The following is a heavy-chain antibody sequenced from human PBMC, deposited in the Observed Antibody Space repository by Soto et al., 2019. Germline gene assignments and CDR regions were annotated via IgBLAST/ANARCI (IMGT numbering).Heavy chain of an antibody. CDR2: INPGSGDT. D-gene: IGHD6-6*01. V-gene: IGHV1-2*02. Sequence: ASVKVSCKASGYTFTTYYIHWMRQAPGQGLEWMGWINPGSGDTKYPQTFQGRVTMTRDTSISTAYMELTSLRSDDTAVYYCARAVHSSSSPPFYSYYYGLDVWGQGTTVTVSS. J-gene: IGHJ6*02. CDR3: ARAVHSSSSPPFYSYYYGLDV. CDR1: GYTFTTYY.